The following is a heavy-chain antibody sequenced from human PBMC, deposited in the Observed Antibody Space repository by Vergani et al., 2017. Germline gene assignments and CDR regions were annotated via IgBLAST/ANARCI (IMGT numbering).Heavy chain of an antibody. CDR1: GFIFSDYY. D-gene: IGHD1/OR15-1a*01. J-gene: IGHJ5*02. CDR3: GKKQSPASLMDKPIDL. CDR2: ISDGGETK. Sequence: QVQLVASGGGLVRPGGSLRLSCAASGFIFSDYYMTWIRQTPGKGLEWLAHISDGGETKMYAESLKGRFTVSRDNTKNLLILQMKTLKVDDTATYYCGKKQSPASLMDKPIDLWGQGTLVTVSS. V-gene: IGHV3-11*01.